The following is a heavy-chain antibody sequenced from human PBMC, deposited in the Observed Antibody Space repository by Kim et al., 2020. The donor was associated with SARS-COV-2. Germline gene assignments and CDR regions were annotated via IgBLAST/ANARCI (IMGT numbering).Heavy chain of an antibody. J-gene: IGHJ4*02. D-gene: IGHD3-10*01. CDR2: MSNDGSEK. V-gene: IGHV3-30*04. Sequence: GGSLRLSCAAFGFTLSRHAMHWVRQAPGKGVEWVAGMSNDGSEKTYADSVKGRFNISRDNSKYTVYLQMNSLRVEDTALYYCARGNVDSRGYLDHWGTGT. CDR1: GFTLSRHA. CDR3: ARGNVDSRGYLDH.